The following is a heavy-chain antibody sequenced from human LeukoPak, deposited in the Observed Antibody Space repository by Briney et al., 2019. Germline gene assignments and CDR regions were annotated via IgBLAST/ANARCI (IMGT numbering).Heavy chain of an antibody. CDR2: FDPEDGET. CDR3: ATDRNWNYVLGY. D-gene: IGHD1-7*01. J-gene: IGHJ4*02. CDR1: GYTLTELS. V-gene: IGHV1-24*01. Sequence: ASVKVSCKVSGYTLTELSMHWVRQAPGKGLEWMGGFDPEDGETIYAQKFQGRVTMAEDTSTDTAYMELSSLRSEDTAVYYCATDRNWNYVLGYWGQGTLVTVSS.